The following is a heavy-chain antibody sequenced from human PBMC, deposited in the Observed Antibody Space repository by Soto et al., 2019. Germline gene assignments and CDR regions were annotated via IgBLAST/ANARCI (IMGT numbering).Heavy chain of an antibody. Sequence: SETLSLTCAVYGGSFSGYYWSWIRQPPGKGLEWIGEISHSGSTNYNPSLKSRVTISVDTSKNQFSLKLSSVTAADTAVYYCARGLSIAAHDAFDIWGQGTMVT. J-gene: IGHJ3*02. V-gene: IGHV4-34*01. D-gene: IGHD6-6*01. CDR3: ARGLSIAAHDAFDI. CDR1: GGSFSGYY. CDR2: ISHSGST.